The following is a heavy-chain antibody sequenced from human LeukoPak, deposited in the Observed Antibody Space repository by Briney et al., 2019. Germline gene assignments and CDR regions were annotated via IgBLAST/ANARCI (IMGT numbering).Heavy chain of an antibody. D-gene: IGHD3-22*01. CDR2: ISGSGGST. J-gene: IGHJ4*02. Sequence: GGSLRLSCAASGFTFSSYVMSWVRQAPGKGLEWVSAISGSGGSTYYADSVKGRFTISRDNSKNTLYLQMNSLRAEDTAVYYCAKDSSADDSSGYSYYFDYWGQGTLVTVSS. CDR3: AKDSSADDSSGYSYYFDY. V-gene: IGHV3-23*01. CDR1: GFTFSSYV.